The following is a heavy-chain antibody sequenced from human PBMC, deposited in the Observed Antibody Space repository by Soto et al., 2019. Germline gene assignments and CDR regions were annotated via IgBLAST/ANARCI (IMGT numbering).Heavy chain of an antibody. CDR2: ISGSVGST. CDR1: GFTFSSYA. D-gene: IGHD5-18*01. J-gene: IGHJ4*02. V-gene: IGHV3-23*01. CDR3: AKATWIQLWFGFDY. Sequence: GGSLRLSCAASGFTFSSYALSWVRQAPGKGVGWVSVISGSVGSTYYADSVKGRFTISRDNSKNTLYLQMNSLRAEDTAVYYCAKATWIQLWFGFDYWGQGTLVTVSS.